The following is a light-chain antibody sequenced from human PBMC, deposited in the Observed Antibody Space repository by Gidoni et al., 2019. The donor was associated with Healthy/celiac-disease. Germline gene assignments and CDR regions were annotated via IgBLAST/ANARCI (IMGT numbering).Light chain of an antibody. V-gene: IGKV3-20*01. CDR2: GAS. CDR1: QRVSSSY. CDR3: QQYGSSPRT. Sequence: EIVLTQSPGTLSLSPGERATLSCRASQRVSSSYLAWYHQKPGQAPRPLIYGASSRATGIPDRFSGSGSGTDFTLTISRLEPEDFAVYYCQQYGSSPRTFGQGTKVEIK. J-gene: IGKJ1*01.